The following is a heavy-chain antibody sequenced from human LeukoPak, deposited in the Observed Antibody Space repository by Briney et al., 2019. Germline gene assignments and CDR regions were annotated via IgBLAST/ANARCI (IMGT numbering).Heavy chain of an antibody. Sequence: GASVKVSCKASGYTFTSYWIGWVRQMPGKGLEWMGIIYPGNSDTRYSPSFQGQVTISADKSISTAYLQWSSLKASDTAMYYCARRLYCSGGSCYLGLFDYWGQGTLVTVSS. J-gene: IGHJ4*02. CDR2: IYPGNSDT. D-gene: IGHD2-15*01. CDR3: ARRLYCSGGSCYLGLFDY. V-gene: IGHV5-51*01. CDR1: GYTFTSYW.